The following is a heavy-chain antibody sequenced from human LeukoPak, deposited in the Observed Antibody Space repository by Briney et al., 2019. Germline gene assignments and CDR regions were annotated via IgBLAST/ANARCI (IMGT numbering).Heavy chain of an antibody. CDR1: GFTFSSYG. D-gene: IGHD3-3*01. Sequence: GGSLRLSCAASGFTFSSYGMHWVRQAPGKGLEWVAVIWYDGSNKYYADSVKGRFTISRDNSKNTLYLQMNSLRAEDTAVYYCAKDMGFLEWLLSPLYFDYWGQGTLVTVSS. J-gene: IGHJ4*02. CDR3: AKDMGFLEWLLSPLYFDY. CDR2: IWYDGSNK. V-gene: IGHV3-33*06.